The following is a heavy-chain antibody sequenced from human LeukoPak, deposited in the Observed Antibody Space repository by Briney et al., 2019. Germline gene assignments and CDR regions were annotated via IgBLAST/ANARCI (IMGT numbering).Heavy chain of an antibody. J-gene: IGHJ1*01. CDR2: IIPIFGTA. D-gene: IGHD2-21*02. Sequence: SVKVSCKASGGTFSSYAISWVRQAPGQGLEWMGGIIPIFGTANYAQKFQGRVTITTDESTSTAYMELSSLRSEDTAVCYCARHVVVTAIRSHEGYFQHWGQGTLVTVSS. CDR1: GGTFSSYA. CDR3: ARHVVVTAIRSHEGYFQH. V-gene: IGHV1-69*05.